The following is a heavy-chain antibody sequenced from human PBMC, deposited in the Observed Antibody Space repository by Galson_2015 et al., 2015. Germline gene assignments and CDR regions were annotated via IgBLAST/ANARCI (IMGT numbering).Heavy chain of an antibody. CDR2: ITSDGASA. CDR1: GFTFSSYA. CDR3: STLSTVGPHFFDY. J-gene: IGHJ4*02. V-gene: IGHV3-30-3*01. D-gene: IGHD4-23*01. Sequence: SLRLSCAASGFTFSSYALHWVRQAPGKGLEWLAAITSDGASAYYPDSVRGRFTISRDNAQNTLFLEMNSLRVDDTAIYFCSTLSTVGPHFFDYWGQGTLVTVSS.